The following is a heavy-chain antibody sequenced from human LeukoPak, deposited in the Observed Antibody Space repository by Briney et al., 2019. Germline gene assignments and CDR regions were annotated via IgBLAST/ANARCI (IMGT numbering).Heavy chain of an antibody. J-gene: IGHJ4*02. CDR1: GGSISSYY. D-gene: IGHD5-12*01. V-gene: IGHV4-4*07. CDR3: ARESAYDSSLDY. CDR2: IYSSGTT. Sequence: SETLSLTCTVSGGSISSYYWNWIRQAAGKGLEWIGHIYSSGTTNYSPSLKSRVTISVDKSKNHFSLKLSSVTAADTSVYYCARESAYDSSLDYWGQGTLVTVSS.